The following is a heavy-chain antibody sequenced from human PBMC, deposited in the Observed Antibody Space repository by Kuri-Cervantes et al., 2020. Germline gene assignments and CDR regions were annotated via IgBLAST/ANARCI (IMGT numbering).Heavy chain of an antibody. D-gene: IGHD3-3*01. V-gene: IGHV1-69*13. CDR2: IIPIFGTA. CDR1: GGTFSSYA. CDR3: ARGSYYDFWSGYYTHSYYYYMDV. Sequence: SVKVSCKASGGTFSSYAISWVRQAPGQGLEWMGGIIPIFGTANYAQKFQGRVTITADESTSTAYMELSSLRSEDTAVYYCARGSYYDFWSGYYTHSYYYYMDVWGKGTTVTVSS. J-gene: IGHJ6*03.